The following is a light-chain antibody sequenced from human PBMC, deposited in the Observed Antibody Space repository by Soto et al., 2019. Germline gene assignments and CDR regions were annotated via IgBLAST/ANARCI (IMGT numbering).Light chain of an antibody. V-gene: IGKV3-20*01. CDR1: QSLSSTY. CDR3: QQYGNSPPT. J-gene: IGKJ4*01. CDR2: GAS. Sequence: EIVLTQSPGTLSLSPGERATLSCRASQSLSSTYLAWYQQKPGQAPRLLIYGASSRSTGIPDRVIGGGSATAFTLIISRLEPEDFTVYHCQQYGNSPPTFGGGTKVEI.